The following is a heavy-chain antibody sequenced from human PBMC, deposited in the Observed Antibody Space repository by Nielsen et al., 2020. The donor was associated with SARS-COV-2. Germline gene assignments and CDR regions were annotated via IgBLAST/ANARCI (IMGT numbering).Heavy chain of an antibody. V-gene: IGHV1-3*01. CDR3: ARSDIVVVPAALDY. D-gene: IGHD2-2*01. CDR2: INAGNGNT. J-gene: IGHJ4*02. CDR1: GYTFTSYA. Sequence: ASVKVSCKASGYTFTSYAMHWVRQAPGQRLEWMGWINAGNGNTKYSQKFQGRVTITRDTSTSTAYMELRSLRSDDTAVYYCARSDIVVVPAALDYWGQGTLVTVSS.